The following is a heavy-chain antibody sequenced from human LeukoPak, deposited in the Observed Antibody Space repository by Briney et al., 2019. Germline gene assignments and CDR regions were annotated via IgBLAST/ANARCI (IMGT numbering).Heavy chain of an antibody. D-gene: IGHD6-19*01. CDR3: ANRDAVAGTPPFDY. CDR2: ISYDGSNK. J-gene: IGHJ4*02. V-gene: IGHV3-30*18. CDR1: GFTFSSYG. Sequence: GGSLRLSCAVSGFTFSSYGMHWVRQAPGKGLEWVAVISYDGSNKYYADSVKGRFTISRDTSKNTLYLQMNSLRAEDTAVYYCANRDAVAGTPPFDYWGQGTLVTVSS.